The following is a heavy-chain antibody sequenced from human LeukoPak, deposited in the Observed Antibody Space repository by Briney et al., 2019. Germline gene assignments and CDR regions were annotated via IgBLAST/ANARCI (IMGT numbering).Heavy chain of an antibody. D-gene: IGHD3-16*01. CDR3: AADTYGRDAFDI. J-gene: IGHJ3*02. CDR1: GLTFTSSA. CDR2: IVVGSGYT. V-gene: IGHV1-58*02. Sequence: SVKVPCKASGLTFTSSAMQWVRQARGQRLEWIGWIVVGSGYTNYAQKFQERVTVTRDMSTSTAYVELSSLRSEDTAVYYCAADTYGRDAFDIWGQGTMVTVSS.